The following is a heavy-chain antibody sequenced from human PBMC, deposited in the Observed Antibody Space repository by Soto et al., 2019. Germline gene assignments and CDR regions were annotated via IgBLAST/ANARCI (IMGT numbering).Heavy chain of an antibody. D-gene: IGHD6-13*01. CDR2: ISAYNGNT. V-gene: IGHV1-18*04. J-gene: IGHJ5*02. Sequence: QVQLVQSGAEVKKPGASVKVSCKASGYTFTSYGISWVRQAPGQGLEWMGWISAYNGNTNYAQKLQGRVTMTTDTSTSTAYMELRSLRSVDTAVYYCARARSGRIAAAGTLGWFDPWGQGTLVTVSS. CDR1: GYTFTSYG. CDR3: ARARSGRIAAAGTLGWFDP.